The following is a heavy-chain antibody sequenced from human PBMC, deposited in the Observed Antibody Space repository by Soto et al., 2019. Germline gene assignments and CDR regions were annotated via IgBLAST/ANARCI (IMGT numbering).Heavy chain of an antibody. V-gene: IGHV4-59*08. CDR2: IYYSGST. CDR3: ARSYGDLPEY. Sequence: QVQLQESGPGLVKPSETLSLNCSVSGVSIGTYFWCWIRQHPGKGLEWIGHIYYSGSTSYNPSLRSRVTISLDTSKNQFSLRLRSVSAADTAVYYCARSYGDLPEYWGQGTLVTVSS. J-gene: IGHJ4*02. CDR1: GVSIGTYF. D-gene: IGHD4-17*01.